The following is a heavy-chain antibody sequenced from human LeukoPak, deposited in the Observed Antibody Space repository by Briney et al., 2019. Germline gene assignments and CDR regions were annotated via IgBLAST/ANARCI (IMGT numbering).Heavy chain of an antibody. D-gene: IGHD2-21*01. Sequence: GGFLRLSCAASGFTFSSYAMSWVRQAPGKGLEWVSAISGSGGSTYYADSVKGRFTISRDNARNTLYLQMSSLRAEDTALYYCARDFQFRAPWGQGTLVTVSS. J-gene: IGHJ5*02. CDR3: ARDFQFRAP. CDR1: GFTFSSYA. V-gene: IGHV3-23*01. CDR2: ISGSGGST.